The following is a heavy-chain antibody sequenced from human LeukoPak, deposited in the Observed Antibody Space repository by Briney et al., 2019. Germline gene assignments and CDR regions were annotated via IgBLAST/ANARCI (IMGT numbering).Heavy chain of an antibody. CDR2: IIPILGIA. Sequence: VASVKVSCKASGGTFSSYAISWVRQAPGQGLEWMGRIIPILGIANYAQKFQGRVTITADKSTSTAYMELSSLRSEDTAVHYCARAAGITMVRGVQKNWFDPWGQGTLVTVSS. CDR1: GGTFSSYA. CDR3: ARAAGITMVRGVQKNWFDP. J-gene: IGHJ5*02. D-gene: IGHD3-10*01. V-gene: IGHV1-69*04.